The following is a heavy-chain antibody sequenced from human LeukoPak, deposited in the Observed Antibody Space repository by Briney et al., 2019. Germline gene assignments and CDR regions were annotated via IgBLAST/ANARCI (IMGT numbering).Heavy chain of an antibody. CDR1: GGSISSYY. CDR3: ARLGSSNWFDP. Sequence: PSETLSLTCTVSGGSISSYYWSWIRQPPGKGLEWIGYIYYSGSTNYNPSLKSRATISVDTSKNQFSLKLSSVTAADTAVYYCARLGSSNWFDPWGQGTLVTVSS. V-gene: IGHV4-59*08. J-gene: IGHJ5*02. CDR2: IYYSGST. D-gene: IGHD3-16*01.